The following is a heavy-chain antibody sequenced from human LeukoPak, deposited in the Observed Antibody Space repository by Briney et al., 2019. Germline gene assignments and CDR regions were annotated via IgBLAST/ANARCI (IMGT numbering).Heavy chain of an antibody. CDR3: ARGGYDYVWGSYRHTTTFDY. D-gene: IGHD3-16*02. CDR1: GGTFSSYA. V-gene: IGHV1-69*05. J-gene: IGHJ4*02. Sequence: ASVKASCKASGGTFSSYAISWVRQAPGQGLEWMGGIIPIFGTANYAQKFQGRVTITTDESTSTAYMELSSLRSEDTAVYYCARGGYDYVWGSYRHTTTFDYWGQGTLVTVSS. CDR2: IIPIFGTA.